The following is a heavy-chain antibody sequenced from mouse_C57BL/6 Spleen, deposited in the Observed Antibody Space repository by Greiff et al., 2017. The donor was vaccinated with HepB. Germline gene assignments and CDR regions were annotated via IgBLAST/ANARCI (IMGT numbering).Heavy chain of an antibody. D-gene: IGHD1-1*01. CDR3: AREGSTDCMDY. CDR1: GYTFTSYW. J-gene: IGHJ4*01. CDR2: IHPNSGST. Sequence: QVQLKQPGAELVKPGASVKLSCKASGYTFTSYWMHWVKQRPGQGLEWIGMIHPNSGSTNYNEKFKSKATLTVDKSSSTAYMQLSSLTSEDSAVYYCAREGSTDCMDYWGQGTSVTVSS. V-gene: IGHV1-64*01.